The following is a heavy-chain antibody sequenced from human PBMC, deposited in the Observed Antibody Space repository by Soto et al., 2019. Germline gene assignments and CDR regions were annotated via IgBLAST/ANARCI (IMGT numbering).Heavy chain of an antibody. Sequence: SETLSLTCTVSGGSISGSSYYWGWIRQPPGKGLEWIGSIYYSGSTYYNPSLKSRVTISVDTSKNQFSLKLSSVTAADTAVYYCASDKITGLFDYWGQGTLVTVSS. J-gene: IGHJ4*02. CDR2: IYYSGST. CDR3: ASDKITGLFDY. V-gene: IGHV4-39*01. CDR1: GGSISGSSYY. D-gene: IGHD2-8*02.